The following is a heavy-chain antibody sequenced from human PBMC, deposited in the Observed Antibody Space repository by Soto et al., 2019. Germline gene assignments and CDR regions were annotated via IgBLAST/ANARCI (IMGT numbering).Heavy chain of an antibody. CDR2: IYTSGST. J-gene: IGHJ4*02. V-gene: IGHV4-39*01. D-gene: IGHD2-2*02. CDR1: GGSISSTSYY. CDR3: ARHVHGYCSSPSCHTDY. Sequence: PSETLSLTCTVSGGSISSTSYYWGWVRQPPGKGLEWIGAIYTSGSTYYNPSLKSRITISADTSKNQFSLKLSSVTATDTAVYYCARHVHGYCSSPSCHTDYWGQGTLVTVSS.